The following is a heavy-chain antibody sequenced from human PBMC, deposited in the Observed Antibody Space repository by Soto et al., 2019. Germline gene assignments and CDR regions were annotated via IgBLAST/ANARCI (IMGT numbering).Heavy chain of an antibody. CDR1: GGSVSSGSYY. CDR3: ARFKLSRAVAGFDY. CDR2: IYYSGST. V-gene: IGHV4-61*01. Sequence: SETLSLTCTVSGGSVSSGSYYWSWIRQPPGKGLEWIGYIYYSGSTNYNPSLKSRVTISVDTSKNQFSLKLSSVTAADTAVYYCARFKLSRAVAGFDYWGQGTLVTVSS. J-gene: IGHJ4*02. D-gene: IGHD6-19*01.